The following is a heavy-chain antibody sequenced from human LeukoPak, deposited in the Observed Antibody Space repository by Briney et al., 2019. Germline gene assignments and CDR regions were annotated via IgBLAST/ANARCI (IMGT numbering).Heavy chain of an antibody. J-gene: IGHJ2*01. CDR1: GGSISSYS. Sequence: PSETLSLTCTVSGGSISSYSWSWIRQPPGKGLEWIGCVYYSGNTNYNPSLKSRVTVSVDTSKNQFSLRLSSVTAADTAAYYCATNYYGSGNYYYWYFDLWGRGTLVTVSS. D-gene: IGHD3-10*01. CDR3: ATNYYGSGNYYYWYFDL. CDR2: VYYSGNT. V-gene: IGHV4-59*01.